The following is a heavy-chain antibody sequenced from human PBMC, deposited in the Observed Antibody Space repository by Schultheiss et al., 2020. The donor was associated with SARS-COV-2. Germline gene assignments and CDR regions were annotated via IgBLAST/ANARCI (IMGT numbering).Heavy chain of an antibody. V-gene: IGHV4-59*08. CDR3: ARGGGWETYYYYYYMDV. J-gene: IGHJ6*03. CDR1: GGSITSFY. Sequence: SETLSLTCTVSGGSITSFYWSWIRQPPGKGLEWIAYIYYTGTTNYNPSLKSRVTISADTSKNQFSLKLNSVTAADTAVYYCARGGGWETYYYYYYMDVWGQGTTVTVSS. D-gene: IGHD1-26*01. CDR2: IYYTGTT.